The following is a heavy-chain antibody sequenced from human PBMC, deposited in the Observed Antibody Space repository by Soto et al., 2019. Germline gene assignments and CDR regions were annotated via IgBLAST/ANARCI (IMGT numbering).Heavy chain of an antibody. Sequence: SETLSLTCTVSGGSISSYYWSWIRQPPGKGLEWIGYIYYSGSTNYNPSLKSRVTISVDTSKNQFSLKLSSVTAADTAVYYCASNIAARRGVYYYYGMDVWGQGTTVTVSS. J-gene: IGHJ6*02. D-gene: IGHD6-6*01. V-gene: IGHV4-59*01. CDR3: ASNIAARRGVYYYYGMDV. CDR2: IYYSGST. CDR1: GGSISSYY.